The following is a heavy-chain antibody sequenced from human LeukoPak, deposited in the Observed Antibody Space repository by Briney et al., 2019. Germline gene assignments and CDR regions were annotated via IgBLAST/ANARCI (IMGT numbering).Heavy chain of an antibody. Sequence: SETLSLTCAVYGGSFSGYYWSWIRQPPGKGLEWIGSIYYSGSTYYNPSLKSRVTISVDTSKNQFSLKLSSVTAADTAVYYCASLVVVPAALTDYWGQGTLVTVSS. CDR3: ASLVVVPAALTDY. J-gene: IGHJ4*02. CDR1: GGSFSGYY. CDR2: IYYSGST. V-gene: IGHV4-34*01. D-gene: IGHD2-2*01.